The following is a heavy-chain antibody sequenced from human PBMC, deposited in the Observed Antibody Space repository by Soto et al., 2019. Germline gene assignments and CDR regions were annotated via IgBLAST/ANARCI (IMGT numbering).Heavy chain of an antibody. CDR3: ARDLGNYYYAMDV. Sequence: KSSETLSLTCAASGGSFIGYYWSWMRQPPGKGLEWIGEINHSGSTKYNPSLKSRVTISADASKSQFSLKLSSVTAADTAVYFCARDLGNYYYAMDVWGQGTTVTVSS. CDR1: GGSFIGYY. J-gene: IGHJ6*02. V-gene: IGHV4-34*01. CDR2: INHSGST.